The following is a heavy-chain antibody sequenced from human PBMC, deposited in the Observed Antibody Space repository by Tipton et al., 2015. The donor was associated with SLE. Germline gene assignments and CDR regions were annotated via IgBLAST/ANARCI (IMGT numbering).Heavy chain of an antibody. Sequence: SLRLSCAVSGGSISSSNWWSWVRQPPGKGLEGIGEIYHSGSTNYNPSLKSRVTISVDKSKNQFSLKLSSVTAADTAVYYCARVGENYYDSSGYYYYWGQGTLVTVSS. CDR2: IYHSGST. CDR1: GGSISSSNW. V-gene: IGHV4-4*02. D-gene: IGHD3-22*01. CDR3: ARVGENYYDSSGYYYY. J-gene: IGHJ4*02.